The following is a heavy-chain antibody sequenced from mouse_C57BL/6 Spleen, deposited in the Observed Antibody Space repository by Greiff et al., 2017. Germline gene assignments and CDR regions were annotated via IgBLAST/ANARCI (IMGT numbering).Heavy chain of an antibody. J-gene: IGHJ4*01. CDR1: GFSLTSYG. V-gene: IGHV2-4*01. D-gene: IGHD2-1*01. Sequence: QVQLKESGPGLVQPSQSLSITCTVSGFSLTSYGVHWVRQPPGKGLEWLGVIWSGGSTDYNAAFISRLSISKDNSKSQVFFKMNSLQADDTAIYYCANLYYGNYPYYYAMDYWGQGTSVTVSS. CDR3: ANLYYGNYPYYYAMDY. CDR2: IWSGGST.